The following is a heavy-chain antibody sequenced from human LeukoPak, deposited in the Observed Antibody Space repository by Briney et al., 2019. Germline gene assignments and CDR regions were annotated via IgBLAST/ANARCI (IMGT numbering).Heavy chain of an antibody. V-gene: IGHV1-2*02. CDR1: GYTFTGYY. CDR2: INPNSGGT. D-gene: IGHD1-14*01. CDR3: AKDQGGLVPTIPELIDY. Sequence: GASVKVSCKASGYTFTGYYMHWVRQAPGQGLEWMGWINPNSGGTNYAQKFQGRVTMTRDTSISTAYMELSRLRSDDTAVYFCAKDQGGLVPTIPELIDYWGQGTLVTVSS. J-gene: IGHJ4*02.